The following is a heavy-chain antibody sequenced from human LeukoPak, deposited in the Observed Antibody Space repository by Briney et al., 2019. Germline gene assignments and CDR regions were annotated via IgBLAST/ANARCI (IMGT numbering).Heavy chain of an antibody. CDR1: GFTFSSYS. J-gene: IGHJ6*03. V-gene: IGHV3-48*01. CDR3: AKGSKEVLFTRDHYMDV. D-gene: IGHD3-3*01. Sequence: GGSLRLSCAASGFTFSSYSMNWVRQAPGKGLEWVSYISSSSSTIYYADSVKGRFTISRDNSKNTLYLQMNSLRAEDTAVYYCAKGSKEVLFTRDHYMDVWGKGTTVTISS. CDR2: ISSSSSTI.